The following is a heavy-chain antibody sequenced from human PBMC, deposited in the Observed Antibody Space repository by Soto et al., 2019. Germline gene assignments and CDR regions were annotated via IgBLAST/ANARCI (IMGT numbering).Heavy chain of an antibody. CDR1: GGSISSADYY. CDR2: IYYSGST. J-gene: IGHJ6*02. D-gene: IGHD5-12*01. V-gene: IGHV4-30-4*01. CDR3: ARAIVVTIGGMDV. Sequence: SETLSLTCTVSGGSISSADYYWSWVRQPPGKGREWIGYIYYSGSTFVNPSLKSRVTISKDMSRNEFSLRLNSVTAADTAVYYCARAIVVTIGGMDVWGQGTTVTVSS.